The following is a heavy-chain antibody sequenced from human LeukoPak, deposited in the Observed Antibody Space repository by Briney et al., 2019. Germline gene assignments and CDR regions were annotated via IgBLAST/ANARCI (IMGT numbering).Heavy chain of an antibody. J-gene: IGHJ4*02. Sequence: GGSLRLSCAASGFSLTNYAMSWVRQAPGKGLEWVSGTTSDGSTYYAESVKGRFTVSRDNSKNMLYLQLSSLRAEDTAVYYCAKVAPSGWAFDYWGQGILVTVSS. V-gene: IGHV3-23*01. CDR3: AKVAPSGWAFDY. D-gene: IGHD6-19*01. CDR1: GFSLTNYA. CDR2: TTSDGST.